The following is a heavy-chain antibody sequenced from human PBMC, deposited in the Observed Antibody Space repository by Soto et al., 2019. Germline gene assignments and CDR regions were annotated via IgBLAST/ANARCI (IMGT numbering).Heavy chain of an antibody. D-gene: IGHD3-3*01. CDR3: ARSFSTFGVGPVDY. CDR2: ISGSGGTT. J-gene: IGHJ4*02. V-gene: IGHV3-23*01. Sequence: PGGSLRLSCAVSGFSFSSYAVTWVRQAPGKGLEWVSGISGSGGTTYYADSVKGRFTISRDNSKNTLFLQMNSLRAEDTAVYYCARSFSTFGVGPVDYWGQGTLVTVSS. CDR1: GFSFSSYA.